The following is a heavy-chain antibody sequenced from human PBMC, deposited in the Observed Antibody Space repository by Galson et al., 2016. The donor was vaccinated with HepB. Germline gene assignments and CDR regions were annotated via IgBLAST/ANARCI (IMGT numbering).Heavy chain of an antibody. V-gene: IGHV3-64*02. CDR2: ITGDGGST. CDR3: ARVGFGYDY. J-gene: IGHJ4*02. Sequence: GKGLEYVSAITGDGGSTYYADSVKGRFSISRDNSKNTLYLQMGSLRAEDMAVYYCARVGFGYDYWGQGTLVTVSS. D-gene: IGHD3-10*01.